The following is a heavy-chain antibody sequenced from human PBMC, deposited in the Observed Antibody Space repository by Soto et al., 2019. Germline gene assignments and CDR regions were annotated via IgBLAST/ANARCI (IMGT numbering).Heavy chain of an antibody. Sequence: GEALKISWKGLGYNFPDYWIAWVRQMPGKGLEYMVIIYPGDSDTRYSPSFQGQVTISADKSISTAYLQWNSLAASDTAMYYCASHGEDGQTQLRINWFDXWGQGTLVTVS. CDR2: IYPGDSDT. V-gene: IGHV5-51*01. D-gene: IGHD2-21*01. CDR3: ASHGEDGQTQLRINWFDX. J-gene: IGHJ5*02. CDR1: GYNFPDYW.